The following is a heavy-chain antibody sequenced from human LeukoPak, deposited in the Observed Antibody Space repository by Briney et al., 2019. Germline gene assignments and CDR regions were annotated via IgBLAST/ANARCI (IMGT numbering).Heavy chain of an antibody. Sequence: PGGSLRLSCAASGFTFSSCGMHWVRQAPGKGLEWVAVISYDGGNKYYADSVKGRFTISRDNSKNTLYLQMNSLRAEDTAVYYCAKSRDLDTAMGKSWGQGTLVTVSS. J-gene: IGHJ4*02. CDR1: GFTFSSCG. CDR2: ISYDGGNK. D-gene: IGHD5-18*01. V-gene: IGHV3-30*18. CDR3: AKSRDLDTAMGKS.